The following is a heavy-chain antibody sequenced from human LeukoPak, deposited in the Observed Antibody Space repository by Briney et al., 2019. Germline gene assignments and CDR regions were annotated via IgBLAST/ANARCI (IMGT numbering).Heavy chain of an antibody. J-gene: IGHJ6*03. V-gene: IGHV3-66*02. CDR3: ARAGGYYYYYMDV. CDR1: GFAVGSNY. D-gene: IGHD2-15*01. Sequence: GGSLKLSWAASGFAVGSNYMSWVRQAPGKGLEWVSVINSGGSTYYADSVKGRFTISRDNSKNTLYLQVNSLRGEDTAVYYCARAGGYYYYYMDVWGKGTTVTVSS. CDR2: INSGGST.